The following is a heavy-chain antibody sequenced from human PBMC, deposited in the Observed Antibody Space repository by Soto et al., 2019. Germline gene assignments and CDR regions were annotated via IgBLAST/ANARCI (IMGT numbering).Heavy chain of an antibody. V-gene: IGHV3-30*18. CDR2: VSHDGRNT. J-gene: IGHJ4*02. D-gene: IGHD6-19*01. CDR1: GFTFRDYA. CDR3: AKGGRQWLVTSDFNY. Sequence: VQLVESGGGVVQPGRSLRLSCAASGFTFRDYAMHWVRQAPGKGLEWVAVVSHDGRNTHYADSVKGRFTISRDSSKNTVSLEITSLRAEDTAVYYCAKGGRQWLVTSDFNYWGQGALVTVSS.